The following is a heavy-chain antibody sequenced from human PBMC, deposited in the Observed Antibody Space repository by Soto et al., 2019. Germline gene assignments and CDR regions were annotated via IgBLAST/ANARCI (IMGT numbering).Heavy chain of an antibody. CDR3: AGGGGRSGFHWYFVL. V-gene: IGHV4-30-2*01. J-gene: IGHJ2*01. CDR1: GGSISSGGYS. D-gene: IGHD3-22*01. CDR2: IYHSGST. Sequence: QLQLQESGSGLVKPSQTLSLTCAVSGGSISSGGYSWSWIRQPPGKGLEWSGYIYHSGSTYYNPSLTSRVTISVDNSKNQFSRQLSSVTAADTAVYYCAGGGGRSGFHWYFVLWGRGTLVTVSS.